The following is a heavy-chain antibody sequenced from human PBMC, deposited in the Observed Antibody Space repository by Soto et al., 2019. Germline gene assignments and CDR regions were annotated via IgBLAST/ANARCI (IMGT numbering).Heavy chain of an antibody. CDR3: ARRSGSSTDYYYYGMDV. D-gene: IGHD2-15*01. J-gene: IGHJ6*02. CDR2: IYPGDSDT. V-gene: IGHV5-51*01. Sequence: PGESLKISCKGSGYSFTSYWIGWVRQMPGKGLEWMGIIYPGDSDTRYSPSFQGQVTISADKSISTAYLQWSSLKASDTAMYYCARRSGSSTDYYYYGMDVWGQGTTVTVYS. CDR1: GYSFTSYW.